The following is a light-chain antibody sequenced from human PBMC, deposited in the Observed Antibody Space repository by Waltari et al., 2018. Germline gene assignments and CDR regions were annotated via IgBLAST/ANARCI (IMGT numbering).Light chain of an antibody. CDR3: TSRDISGDVV. J-gene: IGLJ2*01. Sequence: SSELTQVPAVSVALGQTVRITCQGDSLRTYYRRGCRKKPGQAPVLVSDGKNNRPSGIPDRSSASSSGNTASLTITGAQAEDGAHYCCTSRDISGDVVFGGGTKLTVL. CDR2: GKN. V-gene: IGLV3-19*01. CDR1: SLRTYY.